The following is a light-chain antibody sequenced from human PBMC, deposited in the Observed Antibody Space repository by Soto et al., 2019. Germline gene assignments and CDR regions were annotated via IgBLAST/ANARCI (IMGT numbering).Light chain of an antibody. CDR1: QSISSY. J-gene: IGKJ1*01. CDR2: AAS. Sequence: DIQMTQSPSSLSASVGDRVTITCRASQSISSYLNWYQQKPGKAPKHLIYAASSLQSGVPSRFSGSGAGTDFSRNISSLQPEDFATYYCQQSWTFGQGTKVEIK. V-gene: IGKV1-39*01. CDR3: QQSWT.